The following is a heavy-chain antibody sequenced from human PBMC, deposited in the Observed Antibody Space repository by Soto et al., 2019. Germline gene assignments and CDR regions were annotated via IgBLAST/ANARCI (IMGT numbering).Heavy chain of an antibody. J-gene: IGHJ4*02. V-gene: IGHV4-61*08. CDR3: ARGPAYIDGWRTFDL. CDR1: DDSFRGAEYY. Sequence: LSLTCTVSDDSFRGAEYYWSWIRQPLGKGPEWIGYTYYNGDTKYNPALRSRVAMSEDTSKNQFSLRLSSVTAADTAVYFCARGPAYIDGWRTFDLWGRGILVTVSS. CDR2: TYYNGDT. D-gene: IGHD6-19*01.